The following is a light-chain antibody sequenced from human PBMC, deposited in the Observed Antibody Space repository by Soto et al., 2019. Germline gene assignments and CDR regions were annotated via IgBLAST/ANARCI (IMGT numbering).Light chain of an antibody. J-gene: IGKJ5*01. CDR3: QQYAASPIT. Sequence: EIVLTQSPGTLSLSPGERATLTCRASQSVASNFLAWYQQMPGQAPRLLLHGASTRAAGIPDRFTGSGSGTDFALNISRLAPEDFAVYYCQQYAASPITFGHGTRLEIK. CDR1: QSVASNF. V-gene: IGKV3-20*01. CDR2: GAS.